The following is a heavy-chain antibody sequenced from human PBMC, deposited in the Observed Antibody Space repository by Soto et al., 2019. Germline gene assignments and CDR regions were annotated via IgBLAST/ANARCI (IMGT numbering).Heavy chain of an antibody. J-gene: IGHJ3*02. Sequence: SETLSLTCTVSGGSISSYYWSWIRQPAGKGLEWIGRMYTSGSTNYNPSLKSRVTMSVDTSKNQFSLKLSSVTAADTAVYYCARGAYSGNSRAAFDIWGQGTMVTVSS. CDR1: GGSISSYY. CDR2: MYTSGST. CDR3: ARGAYSGNSRAAFDI. D-gene: IGHD4-4*01. V-gene: IGHV4-4*07.